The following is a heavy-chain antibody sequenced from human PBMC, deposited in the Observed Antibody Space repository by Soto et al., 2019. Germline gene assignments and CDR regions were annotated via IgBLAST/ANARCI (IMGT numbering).Heavy chain of an antibody. Sequence: ASVKVFCKASGYTFARYGFSWVRQAPGQGLEWMGWISGYNGHTNYAQKFQDRVTMAIDTSTSTAYMELRSLRSDDTAVYYCAREALPDYEILTGYYSTFYGLDVWGQGTTVTVSS. V-gene: IGHV1-18*01. J-gene: IGHJ6*02. CDR2: ISGYNGHT. CDR1: GYTFARYG. D-gene: IGHD3-9*01. CDR3: AREALPDYEILTGYYSTFYGLDV.